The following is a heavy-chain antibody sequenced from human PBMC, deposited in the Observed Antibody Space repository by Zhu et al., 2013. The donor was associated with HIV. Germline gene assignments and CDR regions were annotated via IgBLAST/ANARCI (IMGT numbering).Heavy chain of an antibody. J-gene: IGHJ6*03. CDR1: GFTFSSYG. Sequence: VQLVESGGGVVQPGRSLRLSCAASGFTFSSYGMHWVRQAPGKGLEWVAVISYDGSNKYYADSVKGRFTISRDNSKNTLYLQMNSLRAEDTAVYYCAKDGYSGXLGLFHYYYYMDVWGKGTTVTVSS. D-gene: IGHD1-26*01. CDR2: ISYDGSNK. V-gene: IGHV3-30*18. CDR3: AKDGYSGXLGLFHYYYYMDV.